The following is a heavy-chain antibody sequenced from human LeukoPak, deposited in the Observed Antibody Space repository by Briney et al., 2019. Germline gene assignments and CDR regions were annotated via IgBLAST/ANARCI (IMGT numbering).Heavy chain of an antibody. Sequence: PSETLSLTCTVSGGSVSSYYLSWIRQPAGRGLEWIGRIYASGITNYNPSLKSRVTMSVDTSKNQFSLKLSSVTAADTAVYYCARPMTTVTTDYYYYGMDVWAKGPRSPSP. J-gene: IGHJ6*02. CDR1: GGSVSSYY. CDR3: ARPMTTVTTDYYYYGMDV. D-gene: IGHD4-17*01. CDR2: IYASGIT. V-gene: IGHV4-4*07.